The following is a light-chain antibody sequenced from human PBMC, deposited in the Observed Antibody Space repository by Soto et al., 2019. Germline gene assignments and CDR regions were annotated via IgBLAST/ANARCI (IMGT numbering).Light chain of an antibody. CDR1: SSDVGGYNY. CDR3: SSYAGSSNV. CDR2: EVN. V-gene: IGLV2-8*01. J-gene: IGLJ1*01. Sequence: QSALTQPPSASGSPGQSVAISCTGTSSDVGGYNYVSWYQQHPGKAPKLMIYEVNKRPSGVPDRFSGSKSGNTAPLTVSGLQDEDEADYYCSSYAGSSNVFGTGTKLTVL.